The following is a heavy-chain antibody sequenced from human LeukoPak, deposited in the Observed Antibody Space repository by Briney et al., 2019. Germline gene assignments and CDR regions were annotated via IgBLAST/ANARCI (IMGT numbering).Heavy chain of an antibody. CDR3: ARGYYDSSGYLRFDY. J-gene: IGHJ4*02. CDR1: GYTFTGYY. V-gene: IGHV1-2*02. CDR2: INPNSGVT. Sequence: ASVKVSCKASGYTFTGYYIHWVRQAPGQGLEWMGWINPNSGVTNYAQRFQGRVTMTRDTSISTAYMELSRLRSDDTAVYYCARGYYDSSGYLRFDYWGQGTLVTVSS. D-gene: IGHD3-22*01.